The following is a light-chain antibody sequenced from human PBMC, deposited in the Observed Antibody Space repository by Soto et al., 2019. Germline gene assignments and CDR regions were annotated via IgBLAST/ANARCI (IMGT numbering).Light chain of an antibody. Sequence: EIVLTQSPGTLSLSPGERATLSCGASQSVSFNYLAWYQQKVGLAPRLLIYDASRRATGTPDRFSGSGSGTDFTLTISRLKPEDFAVYVCQQYGSSPYTFGQGTNLEIK. CDR2: DAS. CDR3: QQYGSSPYT. CDR1: QSVSFNY. V-gene: IGKV3D-20*01. J-gene: IGKJ2*01.